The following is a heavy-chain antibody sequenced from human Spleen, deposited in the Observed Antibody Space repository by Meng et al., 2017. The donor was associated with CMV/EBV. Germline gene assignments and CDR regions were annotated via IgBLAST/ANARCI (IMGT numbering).Heavy chain of an antibody. Sequence: GESLKISCAASGFTFSSYSMNWVRQAPGKGLEWVSSISSSSYIYYADSVKGRFTSSRDNAKNSLYLQMNSLRAEDTAIYYCARDFGQQYYDSRWAFAYWGQGTLVTVSS. V-gene: IGHV3-21*01. J-gene: IGHJ4*02. CDR2: ISSSSYI. CDR3: ARDFGQQYYDSRWAFAY. D-gene: IGHD3-3*01. CDR1: GFTFSSYS.